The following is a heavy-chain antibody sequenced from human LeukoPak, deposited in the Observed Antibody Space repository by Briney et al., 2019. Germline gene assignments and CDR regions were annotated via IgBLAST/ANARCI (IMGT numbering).Heavy chain of an antibody. Sequence: PGRSLRLSCEASSFIFSDHSMHWVRQAPGKGPEWVASIAYDGTDKYYADSVKGRFTISRDNSGYTLYLQLSSLRLEDTAVYYCARVGVADYHPLDYWGQGTLVTVSS. CDR3: ARVGVADYHPLDY. D-gene: IGHD3-10*01. J-gene: IGHJ4*02. CDR1: SFIFSDHS. CDR2: IAYDGTDK. V-gene: IGHV3-30-3*01.